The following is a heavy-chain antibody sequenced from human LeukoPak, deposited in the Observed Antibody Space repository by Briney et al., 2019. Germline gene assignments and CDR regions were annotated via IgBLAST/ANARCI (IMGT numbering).Heavy chain of an antibody. CDR2: FISDGSST. J-gene: IGHJ6*03. D-gene: IGHD3-3*01. CDR1: GSPFISYW. Sequence: GGSLGPSCAASGSPFISYWLHGFAQPPGRGWLGFFGFISDGSSTSYADSVKGRFTISRDNAKNTLYLQMNSLRAEDTAVYYCARPHYDFWSGYSGPMDVWGKGTTVTVSS. V-gene: IGHV3-74*01. CDR3: ARPHYDFWSGYSGPMDV.